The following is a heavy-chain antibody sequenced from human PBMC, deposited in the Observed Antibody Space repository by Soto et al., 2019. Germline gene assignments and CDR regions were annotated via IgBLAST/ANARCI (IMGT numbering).Heavy chain of an antibody. CDR3: ARGSTYYYDSSGQLIDY. J-gene: IGHJ4*02. CDR2: IYYSGST. CDR1: GGSISSGDYY. Sequence: SETLSLTCTVSGGSISSGDYYWSWIRQPPGKGLEWIGYIYYSGSTYYNPSLKSRVTISVDTSKNQFSLKLSSVTAADTAVYYCARGSTYYYDSSGQLIDYWGQGTLVTVSS. D-gene: IGHD3-22*01. V-gene: IGHV4-30-4*01.